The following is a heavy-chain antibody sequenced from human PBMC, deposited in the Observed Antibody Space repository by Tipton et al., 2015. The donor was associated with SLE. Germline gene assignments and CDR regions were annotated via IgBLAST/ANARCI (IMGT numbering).Heavy chain of an antibody. CDR1: GGSISSYY. CDR2: IYYSGST. V-gene: IGHV4-59*12. D-gene: IGHD3-16*01. CDR3: SRDQGGILDY. Sequence: TLSLTCTVSGGSISSYYWSWIRQPPGKGLEWIGYIYYSGSTNYNPSLKSRVTISVDTSKNQFSLKLSSVTAADTAVYYCSRDQGGILDYWGQGTLVTVSS. J-gene: IGHJ4*02.